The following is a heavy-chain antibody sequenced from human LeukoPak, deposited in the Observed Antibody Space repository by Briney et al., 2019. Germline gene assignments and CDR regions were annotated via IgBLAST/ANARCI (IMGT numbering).Heavy chain of an antibody. Sequence: PGGSLRLSCAASGFTFSSYAMLWVRQAPGKGLEYVSAISSNGGSTYYANSVKGRFTISRDNSKNTLYLQMGSLRAEDMAVYYCARATTNMIDYWGQGTLVTVSS. CDR2: ISSNGGST. CDR1: GFTFSSYA. CDR3: ARATTNMIDY. D-gene: IGHD4-17*01. J-gene: IGHJ4*02. V-gene: IGHV3-64*01.